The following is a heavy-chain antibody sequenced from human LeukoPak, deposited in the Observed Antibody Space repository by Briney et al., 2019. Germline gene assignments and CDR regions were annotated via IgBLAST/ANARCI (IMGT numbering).Heavy chain of an antibody. V-gene: IGHV4-34*01. CDR2: INHSGST. Sequence: PSETLSLTCAVYGGSFSGYYWSWIRQPPGKGLEWIGEINHSGSTNYNPSLKSRVTISVDTSKNQFSLKLSSVTAADTAVYYCARGAWRLSSSPPGPYHNYGMDVWGQGTTVTVSS. CDR1: GGSFSGYY. J-gene: IGHJ6*02. CDR3: ARGAWRLSSSPPGPYHNYGMDV. D-gene: IGHD6-6*01.